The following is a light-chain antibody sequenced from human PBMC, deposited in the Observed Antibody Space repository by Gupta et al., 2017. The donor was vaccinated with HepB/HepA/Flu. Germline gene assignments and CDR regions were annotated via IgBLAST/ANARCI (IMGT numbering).Light chain of an antibody. Sequence: DIQMTQSPSSLSASVGDRVTITCRASQSISSYLNWYQQKPGKAPKLLIYAASSLQSGVPSRFSASRSGTDFTLTISRLQPEDFATYYCQQRYSTPSRFAQGTNAE. CDR2: AAS. CDR3: QQRYSTPSR. J-gene: IGKJ1*01. CDR1: QSISSY. V-gene: IGKV1-39*01.